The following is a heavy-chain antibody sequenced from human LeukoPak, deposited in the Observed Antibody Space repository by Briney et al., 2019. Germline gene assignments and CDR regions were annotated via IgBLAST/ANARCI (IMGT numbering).Heavy chain of an antibody. V-gene: IGHV4-34*01. J-gene: IGHJ4*02. CDR1: GGSFSGYY. CDR3: ARQRRLWFGELLLYYFDY. Sequence: PSETLSLTCAVYGGSFSGYYWSWIRQPPGTGLEWIGEINHSGSTNYNPSLKSRVTISVDTSKNQFSLKLSSVTAADTAVYYCARQRRLWFGELLLYYFDYWGQGTLVTVSS. D-gene: IGHD3-10*01. CDR2: INHSGST.